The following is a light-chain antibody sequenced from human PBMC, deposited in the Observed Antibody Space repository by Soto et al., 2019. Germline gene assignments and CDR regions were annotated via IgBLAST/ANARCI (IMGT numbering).Light chain of an antibody. CDR1: QSVSSSY. CDR2: HTS. V-gene: IGKV3-20*01. Sequence: EIVLTQSPGTLSLSPGERATLSCRASQSVSSSYLAWYQQKPGQAPRLLIYHTSNRATGIPDRFSGSGSGTDFTLTISRLEPEDFATYYCQQYNSYFQTFGQGTKVDIK. J-gene: IGKJ1*01. CDR3: QQYNSYFQT.